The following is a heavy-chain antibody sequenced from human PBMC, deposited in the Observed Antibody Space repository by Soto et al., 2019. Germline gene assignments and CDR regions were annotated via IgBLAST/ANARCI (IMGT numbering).Heavy chain of an antibody. CDR2: IIPIFGTA. Sequence: SVKVSCKASGGTFSSYAISWVRQAPGQGLEWMGGIIPIFGTANYAQKFQGRVTITADESTSTAYMELSSPRSEDTAVYYCASHFQQLVQPIDYWGQGTLVTVSS. J-gene: IGHJ4*02. D-gene: IGHD6-13*01. CDR1: GGTFSSYA. V-gene: IGHV1-69*13. CDR3: ASHFQQLVQPIDY.